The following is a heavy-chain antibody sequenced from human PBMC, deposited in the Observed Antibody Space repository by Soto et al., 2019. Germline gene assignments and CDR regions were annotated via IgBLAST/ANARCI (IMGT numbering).Heavy chain of an antibody. V-gene: IGHV4-4*02. Sequence: QVQLQESGPGLVKPSGTLSLTCVVSGGPINSRSWWSLVRQPAGEGLGRIGGVHHGGTTYYKPPLKTRMFTSFDKCKSHLSLGLTSVTAADTAIYYCATPAIAYTWDVWGQGTSVTVSS. CDR1: GGPINSRSW. D-gene: IGHD4-4*01. J-gene: IGHJ6*02. CDR3: ATPAIAYTWDV. CDR2: VHHGGTT.